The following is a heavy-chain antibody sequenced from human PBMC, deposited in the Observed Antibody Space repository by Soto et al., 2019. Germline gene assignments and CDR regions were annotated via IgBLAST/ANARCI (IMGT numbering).Heavy chain of an antibody. J-gene: IGHJ6*03. D-gene: IGHD1-7*01. V-gene: IGHV1-8*01. CDR3: ARGGLPRNWNYVGDLYYYYYYMDV. CDR2: MNPNSGNT. CDR1: GYTFTSYD. Sequence: ASLKVSCKASGYTFTSYDINWVRQATGQGLEWMGWMNPNSGNTGYAQKFQGRVTMTRNTSISTAYMELSSLRSEDTAVYYCARGGLPRNWNYVGDLYYYYYYMDVWGKGTTVTVSS.